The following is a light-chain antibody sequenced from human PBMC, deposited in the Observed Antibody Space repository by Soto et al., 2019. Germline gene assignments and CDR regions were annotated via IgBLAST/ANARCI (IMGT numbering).Light chain of an antibody. CDR1: ISDFVVYNY. CDR3: STHTTSGALQV. V-gene: IGLV2-14*01. J-gene: IGLJ1*01. Sequence: LTQPASVSGSPGQSITISCTGTISDFVVYNYVSWYQQLPGKAPKLMIYGVSNRPSGVSNRFSGSKSGNTASLTISGLQADDEADYYCSTHTTSGALQVFGTGTKVTVL. CDR2: GVS.